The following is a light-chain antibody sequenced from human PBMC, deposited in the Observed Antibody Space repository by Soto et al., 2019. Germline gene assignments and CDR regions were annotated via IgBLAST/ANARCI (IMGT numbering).Light chain of an antibody. Sequence: IVLPQSLDSLAVSPRVSSTPNCNSSQSVVYSSNNRNYLAWYQQKPGQPPKLLISWASTREAGVPDRFSGSGSGTDFTLTISSLQTEDVAVYYCQQYFTTPLKCGGGNKGDIK. J-gene: IGKJ4*02. V-gene: IGKV4-1*01. CDR2: WAS. CDR3: QQYFTTPLK. CDR1: QSVVYSSNNRNY.